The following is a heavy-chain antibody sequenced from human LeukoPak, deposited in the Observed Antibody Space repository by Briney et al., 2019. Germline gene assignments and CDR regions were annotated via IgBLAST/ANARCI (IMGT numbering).Heavy chain of an antibody. D-gene: IGHD2-21*02. CDR2: ISVTGGST. CDR1: GFTFNIYA. Sequence: PGGSLRLSCAASGFTFNIYAMSSVRQAPGKGLEWVSTISVTGGSTYYADSAKGRFTISRDNAKNSLYLQMNSLRAEDTAVYYCAREVVVVTADWFDPWGQGTLVTVSS. V-gene: IGHV3-23*01. CDR3: AREVVVVTADWFDP. J-gene: IGHJ5*02.